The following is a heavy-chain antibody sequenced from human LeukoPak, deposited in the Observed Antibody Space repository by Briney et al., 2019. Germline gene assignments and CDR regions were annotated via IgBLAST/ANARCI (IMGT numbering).Heavy chain of an antibody. CDR3: AKDNFGLVPYCFDP. V-gene: IGHV3-23*01. D-gene: IGHD2-21*01. Sequence: GGSLRLSCVASGFTFTDYAMSWVRQAPGKGLEWVSSIGGGGFNTHYADSVKGRFSISRDTSTNTLYLEMNSLRADDSALYYCAKDNFGLVPYCFDPWGQGTLVTVSS. CDR1: GFTFTDYA. J-gene: IGHJ5*02. CDR2: IGGGGFNT.